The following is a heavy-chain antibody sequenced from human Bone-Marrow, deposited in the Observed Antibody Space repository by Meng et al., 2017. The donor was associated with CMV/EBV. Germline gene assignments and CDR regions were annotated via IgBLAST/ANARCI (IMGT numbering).Heavy chain of an antibody. J-gene: IGHJ5*02. Sequence: GESLKISCAASGFTFSRDWMHWVRQDPGRGLVWVSRINPDGKTTDYADSVKGRFTISRDNAKNTLYLQMNNLRDEDTAVYYCVRDSGSGSYPRSWGQGTLVTVSS. CDR2: INPDGKTT. V-gene: IGHV3-74*01. D-gene: IGHD3-10*01. CDR3: VRDSGSGSYPRS. CDR1: GFTFSRDW.